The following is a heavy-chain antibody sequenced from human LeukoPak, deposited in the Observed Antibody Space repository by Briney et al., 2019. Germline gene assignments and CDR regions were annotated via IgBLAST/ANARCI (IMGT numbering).Heavy chain of an antibody. Sequence: PSETLSLTCTVSGGSISSSTYYWGWIRQPPGKGLEWIGSIYYSGSTYYNPSLKSRVTISVDTSKNQFSLKLSSVTAADTAVYYCARDRGGNGYSSSWNIKNAFDIWGQGTMVTVSS. D-gene: IGHD6-13*01. CDR1: GGSISSSTYY. V-gene: IGHV4-39*07. CDR2: IYYSGST. J-gene: IGHJ3*02. CDR3: ARDRGGNGYSSSWNIKNAFDI.